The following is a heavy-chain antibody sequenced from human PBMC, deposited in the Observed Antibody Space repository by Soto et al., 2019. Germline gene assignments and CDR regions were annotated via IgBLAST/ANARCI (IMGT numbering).Heavy chain of an antibody. CDR1: GYTFTTYG. V-gene: IGHV1-18*04. CDR2: MSAYNGNT. CDR3: ARGVSEAYRPIDY. Sequence: QVRLVQSGPEVKKPGASVKVSCEASGYTFTTYGITWVRQAPGQGLEWMGWMSAYNGNTLYAQRLRGRVTMTTETSTSTAHMELRSLRSDDTAVYYCARGVSEAYRPIDYWGQGTLLTVSS. J-gene: IGHJ4*02.